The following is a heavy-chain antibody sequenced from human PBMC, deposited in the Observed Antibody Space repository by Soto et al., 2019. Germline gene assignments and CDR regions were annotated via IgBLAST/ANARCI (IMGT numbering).Heavy chain of an antibody. Sequence: QVHLVQSGAEVKKPGASVKVSCKASGYTFTSNGITWVRQAPGQVLEWMGWISAHNGNTDYAQKLQGRVIVTRDTSTSTAYMELRSLRSDDTAVYYCARGRYGDYWGQGALVTVSS. CDR2: ISAHNGNT. D-gene: IGHD1-1*01. J-gene: IGHJ4*02. CDR1: GYTFTSNG. V-gene: IGHV1-18*01. CDR3: ARGRYGDY.